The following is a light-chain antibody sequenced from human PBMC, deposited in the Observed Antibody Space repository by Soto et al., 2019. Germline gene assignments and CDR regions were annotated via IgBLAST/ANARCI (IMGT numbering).Light chain of an antibody. CDR2: AAA. Sequence: DIQMTQSPSFLSASVGDRVTITCRARQLISRYSTWYQQKPGKAPKLLIYAAARLQSDVPSRFSGNGSGTDFTLTISSLQPEDFATYYCQCGYSTPLLTFGGGTKVEIK. J-gene: IGKJ4*01. V-gene: IGKV1-39*02. CDR3: QCGYSTPLLT. CDR1: QLISRY.